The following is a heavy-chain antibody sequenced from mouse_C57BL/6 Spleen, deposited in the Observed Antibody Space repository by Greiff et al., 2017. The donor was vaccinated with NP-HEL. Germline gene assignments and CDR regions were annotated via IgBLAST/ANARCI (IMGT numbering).Heavy chain of an antibody. J-gene: IGHJ3*01. Sequence: VQLQQPGAELVRPGSSVKLSCKASGYTFTRYWMHWVKQRPIQGLEWIGNIDPSDSETHYNQKFKDKATLTVDKSSSTAYMQLSSLTSEDSAVYYCARSGGQLRLGFAYWGQGTLVTVSA. CDR2: IDPSDSET. D-gene: IGHD3-2*02. CDR3: ARSGGQLRLGFAY. V-gene: IGHV1-52*01. CDR1: GYTFTRYW.